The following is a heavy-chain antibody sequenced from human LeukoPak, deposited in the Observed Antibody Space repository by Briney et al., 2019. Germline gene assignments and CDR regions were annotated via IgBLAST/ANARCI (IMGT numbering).Heavy chain of an antibody. CDR2: IYYTGST. CDR3: ARHNARQRGWIGEVDY. Sequence: SETLSLTCSVSGGTINNYYWSWIRQPPGKGLEWVAYIYYTGSTNYNHSLKSRVTISVDTSKNQFSLMLSSVTAADAAVYFCARHNARQRGWIGEVDYWGQGALVTVSS. V-gene: IGHV4-59*08. D-gene: IGHD3-10*01. J-gene: IGHJ4*02. CDR1: GGTINNYY.